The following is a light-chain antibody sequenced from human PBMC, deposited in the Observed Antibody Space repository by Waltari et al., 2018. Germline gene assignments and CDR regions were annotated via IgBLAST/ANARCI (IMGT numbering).Light chain of an antibody. CDR1: SSDIGGYNY. CDR2: DVS. CDR3: SSYSTNSAHV. V-gene: IGLV2-14*03. J-gene: IGLJ1*01. Sequence: SALTQPASVSGPPGQSITIPCTGPSSDIGGYNYVSWYQQHPGKAPKLLIYDVSKRPSGVSNRFSGSKSGNTASLRISGLQADDEAEYYCSSYSTNSAHVFGTGTKVTFL.